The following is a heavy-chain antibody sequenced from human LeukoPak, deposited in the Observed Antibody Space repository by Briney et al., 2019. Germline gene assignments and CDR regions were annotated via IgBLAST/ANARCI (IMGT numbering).Heavy chain of an antibody. D-gene: IGHD6-13*01. CDR1: GFTFSSCA. V-gene: IGHV3-48*04. CDR2: VSNSGSTI. Sequence: GGALRLSCAASGFTFSSCAMSWVRQAPGKGLEWISCVSNSGSTIYYADSVKGRFTISRDNVKNSLYLQMNSLRVEDTAVYYCARDGAYSASNIWGQGTMVAVSS. CDR3: ARDGAYSASNI. J-gene: IGHJ3*02.